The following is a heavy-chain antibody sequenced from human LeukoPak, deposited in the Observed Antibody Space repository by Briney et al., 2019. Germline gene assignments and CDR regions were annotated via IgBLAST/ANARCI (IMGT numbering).Heavy chain of an antibody. Sequence: ASVKVSCTASGYTFTGYYMHWVRQAPGQGLEWMGWINPNSGGTNYAQKFQGRVTMTRDTSISTAYMELSRLRSDDTAVYYCARARGIAAAGYGMDVWGQGTTVTVSS. CDR2: INPNSGGT. V-gene: IGHV1-2*02. D-gene: IGHD6-13*01. CDR3: ARARGIAAAGYGMDV. J-gene: IGHJ6*02. CDR1: GYTFTGYY.